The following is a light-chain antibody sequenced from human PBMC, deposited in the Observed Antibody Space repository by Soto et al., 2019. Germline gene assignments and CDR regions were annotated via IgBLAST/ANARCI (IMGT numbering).Light chain of an antibody. CDR1: QSLLHSNGYNY. CDR2: LGS. V-gene: IGKV2-28*01. CDR3: MQALQTPRT. Sequence: DILMTQSPLSLPVTPGDQASISCRSSQSLLHSNGYNYLDWYLQKPGQSPQLLIYLGSNRASGVPDRFSGSGSGTDFTLKISRVEAEDVGVYYCMQALQTPRTFGGGTKVDIK. J-gene: IGKJ4*01.